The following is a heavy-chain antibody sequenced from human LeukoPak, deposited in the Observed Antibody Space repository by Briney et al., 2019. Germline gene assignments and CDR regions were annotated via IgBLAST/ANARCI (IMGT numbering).Heavy chain of an antibody. CDR1: GYTFISYY. CDR3: AGSSVERQQLARFDY. V-gene: IGHV1-46*01. J-gene: IGHJ4*02. D-gene: IGHD6-13*01. Sequence: ASVKVSCKASGYTFISYYMHWVRQAPGQGLEWMGIINLSGGGTSHAQKFQGRVTMSRDTSTSTVYMELSSLRSEGTAVYYCAGSSVERQQLARFDYWGQGTLVTVSS. CDR2: INLSGGGT.